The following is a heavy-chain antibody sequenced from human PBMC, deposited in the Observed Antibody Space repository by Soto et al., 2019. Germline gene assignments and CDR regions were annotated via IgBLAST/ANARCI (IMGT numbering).Heavy chain of an antibody. CDR3: ATSYFYCTNGVCYGIPPHFDY. V-gene: IGHV1-24*01. D-gene: IGHD2-8*01. Sequence: VKVSCKVSGYTLTELSMHWVRQAPGKGLEWMGGFDPEDGETIYAQKFQGRVTMTEDTSTDTAYMELSSLRSEDTAVYYCATSYFYCTNGVCYGIPPHFDYWGQGTLVTVSS. J-gene: IGHJ4*02. CDR1: GYTLTELS. CDR2: FDPEDGET.